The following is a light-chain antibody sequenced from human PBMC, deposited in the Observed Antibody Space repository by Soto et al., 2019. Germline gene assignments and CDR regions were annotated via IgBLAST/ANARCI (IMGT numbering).Light chain of an antibody. CDR3: QHYAGGSRIT. Sequence: IVVTPSPVPLSGSPGERARHPCTASKSVSSRLAWYQQKPGQAPRHLIYGESSRATGIPDRFSGSGFGTDFTLTISRLEPEDLALYSRQHYAGGSRITFGQGTRLEIK. CDR1: KSVSSR. CDR2: GES. V-gene: IGKV3-20*01. J-gene: IGKJ5*01.